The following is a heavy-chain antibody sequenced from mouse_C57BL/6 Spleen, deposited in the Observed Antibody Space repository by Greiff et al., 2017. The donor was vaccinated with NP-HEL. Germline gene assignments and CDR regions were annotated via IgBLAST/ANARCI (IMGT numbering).Heavy chain of an antibody. CDR3: AYYGTRTLFAY. Sequence: VQLQQSGPELVKPGASVKISCKASGYAFSSSWMNWVKQRPGKGLEWIGRIYPGDGDTNYNGKFKGKATLTADKSSSTAYMQLSILTSEDSAVYFFAYYGTRTLFAYWGQGTLVTVSA. CDR2: IYPGDGDT. D-gene: IGHD1-1*01. J-gene: IGHJ3*01. V-gene: IGHV1-82*01. CDR1: GYAFSSSW.